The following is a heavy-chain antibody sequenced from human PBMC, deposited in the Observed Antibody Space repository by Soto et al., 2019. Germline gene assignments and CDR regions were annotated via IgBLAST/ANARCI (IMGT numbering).Heavy chain of an antibody. CDR2: IYPSDGST. D-gene: IGHD1-1*01. V-gene: IGHV1-46*03. CDR3: GRVFAGNGNDDPSGGAFDL. J-gene: IGHJ3*01. CDR1: GYTFTSYY. Sequence: ASVKVSCKASGYTFTSYYMHWVRQAPGQGHERMGRIYPSDGSTSYAQKFQGRVTMTGDTSTSTAYMELSSLSSEDTVVYYCGRVFAGNGNDDPSGGAFDLWGQGTKVTVSS.